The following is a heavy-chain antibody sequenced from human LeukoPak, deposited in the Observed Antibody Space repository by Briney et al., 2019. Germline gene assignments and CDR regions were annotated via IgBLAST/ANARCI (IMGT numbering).Heavy chain of an antibody. CDR3: ARTVLTGYFNWFDP. J-gene: IGHJ5*02. CDR1: GDSISSYY. V-gene: IGHV4-59*01. Sequence: SETLSLTCTVSGDSISSYYWSWIRQPPGKRLEWIGYVYNSGSTNYNPSLTSRLTISLDTSKNQFSLILTSVTAADTAVYYCARTVLTGYFNWFDPWGQGTLVTVSS. CDR2: VYNSGST. D-gene: IGHD3-9*01.